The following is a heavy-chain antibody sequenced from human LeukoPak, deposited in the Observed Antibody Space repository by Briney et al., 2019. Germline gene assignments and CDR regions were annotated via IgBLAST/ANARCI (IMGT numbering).Heavy chain of an antibody. CDR3: ARGRRGGLMAARLNWFDP. D-gene: IGHD6-6*01. V-gene: IGHV1-18*01. Sequence: ASVKVSCKTSGYTFTTYGISWVRQAPGQGLEWMGWISAYNGNTNYAQKLQGRVTMTTDTSTSTAYMELRSLRSDDTAVYYCARGRRGGLMAARLNWFDPWGQGTLVTVSS. CDR2: ISAYNGNT. J-gene: IGHJ5*02. CDR1: GYTFTTYG.